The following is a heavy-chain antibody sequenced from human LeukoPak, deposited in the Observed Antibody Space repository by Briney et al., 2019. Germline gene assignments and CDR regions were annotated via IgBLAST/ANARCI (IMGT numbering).Heavy chain of an antibody. CDR1: GVSISSSSYY. D-gene: IGHD3-3*01. CDR3: GVVTLYYYYMDV. Sequence: PSETLSLTCTVSGVSISSSSYYWGWIRQPPGKGLEWIGSIYYSGSTYYNPSLKSRVTISVDTSKNQFSLKLSSVTAADTAVYDCGVVTLYYYYMDVWGKGTTVTVSS. J-gene: IGHJ6*03. V-gene: IGHV4-39*01. CDR2: IYYSGST.